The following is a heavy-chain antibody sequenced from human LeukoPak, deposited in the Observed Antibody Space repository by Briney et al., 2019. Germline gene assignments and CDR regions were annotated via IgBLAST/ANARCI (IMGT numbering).Heavy chain of an antibody. J-gene: IGHJ4*02. CDR3: ARAYGGYSYGSDH. V-gene: IGHV1-18*01. CDR1: GYTLTSYV. D-gene: IGHD5-18*01. CDR2: SRFYNGNT. Sequence: GAAVKVSCKASGYTLTSYVISWVRHAPGERRWWMAWSRFYNGNTNDAQKFQGRVTMTTDTSTSTAYMELRSRRSDETAVYCCARAYGGYSYGSDHWGQGTLVIVSS.